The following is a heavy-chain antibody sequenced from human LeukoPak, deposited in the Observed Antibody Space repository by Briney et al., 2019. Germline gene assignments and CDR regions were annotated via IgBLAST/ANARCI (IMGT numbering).Heavy chain of an antibody. CDR1: GFTFSSYS. J-gene: IGHJ6*02. CDR2: ISSSSSTI. D-gene: IGHD1-14*01. V-gene: IGHV3-48*02. Sequence: PGGSLRLSCAASGFTFSSYSTNWVRQAPGKGLEWVSYISSSSSTIYYADSVKGRFTISRDNAKNSLYLQMNSLRDEDTAVYYCARPLWPGSYYGMDVWGQGTTVTVSS. CDR3: ARPLWPGSYYGMDV.